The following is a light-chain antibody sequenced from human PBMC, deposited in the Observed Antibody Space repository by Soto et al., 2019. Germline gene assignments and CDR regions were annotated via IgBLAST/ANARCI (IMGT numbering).Light chain of an antibody. J-gene: IGKJ2*01. CDR3: QQYDSYSYT. Sequence: DIQMTQSPSTLSASVGDRVTITCRASQSISNWLAWYQQKPGKAPKLLIYDASSLESGVPSGFSGSGSGTEFTLTISSLQPDDFATYYCQQYDSYSYTFGQGTKLEIK. CDR2: DAS. V-gene: IGKV1-5*01. CDR1: QSISNW.